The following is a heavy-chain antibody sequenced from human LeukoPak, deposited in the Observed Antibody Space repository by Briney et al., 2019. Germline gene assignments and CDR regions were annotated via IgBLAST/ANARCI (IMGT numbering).Heavy chain of an antibody. V-gene: IGHV3-7*01. CDR3: ARGGTSWFD. CDR1: GFTFTSYW. D-gene: IGHD3-16*01. J-gene: IGHJ4*02. CDR2: IKQEGSEE. Sequence: GGSLRLSCAASGFTFTSYWMSWVRQAPGKGLEWVANIKQEGSEEYYVDSVKGRFTISRDNAKNSLYLQMNSLRAEDTAVYYCARGGTSWFDWGQGTLVTVSS.